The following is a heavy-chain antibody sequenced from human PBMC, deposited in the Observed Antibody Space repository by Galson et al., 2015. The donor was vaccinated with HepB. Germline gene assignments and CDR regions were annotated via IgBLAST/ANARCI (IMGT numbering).Heavy chain of an antibody. D-gene: IGHD5-24*01. J-gene: IGHJ4*02. Sequence: SLRLSCAASGFTFSSYGMHWVRQAPGKGLEWVAVISYDGSNKYYADSVKGRFTISRDNSKNTLYLQMNSLRAEDTAVYYCAKDLGRWLQLEGGFDYWGQGTLVTVSS. CDR2: ISYDGSNK. CDR3: AKDLGRWLQLEGGFDY. CDR1: GFTFSSYG. V-gene: IGHV3-30*18.